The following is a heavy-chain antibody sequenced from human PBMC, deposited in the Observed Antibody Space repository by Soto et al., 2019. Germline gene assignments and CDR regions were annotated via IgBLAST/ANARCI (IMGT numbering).Heavy chain of an antibody. Sequence: GGSLRLSCAASGFTFSSYSMNWVRQAPGKGLEWVSYISSSSSTIYYAESVKGRFTISRDNAKNSLYLHMSSLRVEDTAVYYCTRGYSTSYYFDYWGQGTLVTVSS. CDR1: GFTFSSYS. V-gene: IGHV3-48*01. CDR3: TRGYSTSYYFDY. J-gene: IGHJ4*02. D-gene: IGHD4-4*01. CDR2: ISSSSSTI.